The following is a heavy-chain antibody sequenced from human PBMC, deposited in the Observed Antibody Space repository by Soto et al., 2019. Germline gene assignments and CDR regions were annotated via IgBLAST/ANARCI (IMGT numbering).Heavy chain of an antibody. D-gene: IGHD4-17*01. CDR2: MNPNSGNT. Sequence: ASVKVSCKASGYTFTSYDINWLRQATGQGLEYLGWMNPNSGNTAYVQKFQGRVTMTWDTSITTAYMELSSLRSEDTAVYFCARGIKYGAYSRWFDPWGQGTLVTVSS. CDR1: GYTFTSYD. V-gene: IGHV1-8*01. CDR3: ARGIKYGAYSRWFDP. J-gene: IGHJ5*02.